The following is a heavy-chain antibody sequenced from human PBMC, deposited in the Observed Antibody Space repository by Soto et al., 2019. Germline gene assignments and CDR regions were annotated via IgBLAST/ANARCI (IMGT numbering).Heavy chain of an antibody. D-gene: IGHD1-26*01. CDR2: ISSSGGST. CDR3: AKVPVGATGRFDY. V-gene: IGHV3-23*01. J-gene: IGHJ4*02. CDR1: GFTFSNYA. Sequence: GGSLRLSCAGSGFTFSNYAMSWVRQAPGKGLAWDSAISSSGGSTYYADSVKGRFTISRDNSKNTLYLQMNSLRAEDTALYYCAKVPVGATGRFDYWGQGTMVTVYS.